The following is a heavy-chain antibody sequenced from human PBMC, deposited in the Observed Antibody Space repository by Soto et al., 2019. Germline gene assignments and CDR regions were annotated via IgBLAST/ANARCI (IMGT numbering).Heavy chain of an antibody. CDR3: ARRWGYDAFDI. Sequence: QVQLVESGGGVVQPGRSLRLSCAASGFTFSSYGMHWVRQAPGKGLEWVAVIWYDGSNKYYADSVKGRFTISRDNSKNELYLQMNSLRAEDTAVYYCARRWGYDAFDIWGQGTMVTVSS. V-gene: IGHV3-33*01. J-gene: IGHJ3*02. CDR2: IWYDGSNK. D-gene: IGHD3-16*01. CDR1: GFTFSSYG.